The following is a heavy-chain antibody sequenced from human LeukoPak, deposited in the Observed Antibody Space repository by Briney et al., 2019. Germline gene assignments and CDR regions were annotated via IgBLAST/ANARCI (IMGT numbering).Heavy chain of an antibody. D-gene: IGHD3-22*01. CDR2: ISGSGGST. V-gene: IGHV3-23*01. Sequence: GGSLRLSCVASGFTFSSYAMSWVRQAPGKGLEWVSAISGSGGSTYYADSVKGRFTISRDNSKNTLYLQMNSLRAEDTAVYYCAKIEDSSGYFLDAFDIWGQGTMVTVSS. CDR3: AKIEDSSGYFLDAFDI. J-gene: IGHJ3*02. CDR1: GFTFSSYA.